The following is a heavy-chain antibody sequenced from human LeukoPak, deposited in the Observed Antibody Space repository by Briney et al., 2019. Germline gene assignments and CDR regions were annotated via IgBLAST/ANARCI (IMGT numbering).Heavy chain of an antibody. Sequence: SETLSLTCTVSGGSISSYYWSWIRQPPGKALEWIGYIYYSGSTNYNPSLKSRVTISVDTSKNQFSLKLSSVTAADTAVYYCARDKGWDYGSGSYYNVWGQGTLVTVSS. CDR2: IYYSGST. D-gene: IGHD3-10*01. V-gene: IGHV4-59*01. J-gene: IGHJ4*02. CDR1: GGSISSYY. CDR3: ARDKGWDYGSGSYYNV.